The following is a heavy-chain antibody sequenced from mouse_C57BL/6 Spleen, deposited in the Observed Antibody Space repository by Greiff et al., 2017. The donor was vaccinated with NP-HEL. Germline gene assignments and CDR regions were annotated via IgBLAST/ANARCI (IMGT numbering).Heavy chain of an antibody. V-gene: IGHV5-4*03. CDR2: ISDGGSYT. CDR1: GFTFSSYA. J-gene: IGHJ4*01. Sequence: MLVESGGGLVKPGGSLKLSCAASGFTFSSYAMSWVRQTPEKRLEWVATISDGGSYTYYPDNVKGRFTIARDNAKNNLYLQMSHLKSEDTAMYYCARDGGTPYAMDYWGQGTSVTVSS. CDR3: ARDGGTPYAMDY. D-gene: IGHD2-3*01.